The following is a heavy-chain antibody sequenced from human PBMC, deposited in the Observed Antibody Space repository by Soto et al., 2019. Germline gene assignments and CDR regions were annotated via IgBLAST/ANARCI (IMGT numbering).Heavy chain of an antibody. CDR1: GFTFSSYS. Sequence: GGSLRLSCAASGFTFSSYSMNWVRQAPGKGLEWVSSISSSSSYIYYADSAKGRFTISRDNAKNSQYLQMNSLRAEDTAEYYCARLLVEPNGTNYYYYYYMDVWGKGTTVTVSS. J-gene: IGHJ6*03. CDR2: ISSSSSYI. CDR3: ARLLVEPNGTNYYYYYYMDV. V-gene: IGHV3-21*01.